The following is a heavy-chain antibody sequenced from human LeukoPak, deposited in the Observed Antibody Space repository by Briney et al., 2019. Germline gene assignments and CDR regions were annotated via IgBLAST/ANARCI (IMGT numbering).Heavy chain of an antibody. D-gene: IGHD3-10*01. V-gene: IGHV1-69*13. Sequence: GASVTVSFTASGGTFSSYAISWVRQAPGQGLEWMGGIIPIFGTANYAQKFQGRVTITADESTSTAYMELSSLRSEDTAVYYCARSFGGSKWYFDLWGRGTLVTVSS. CDR3: ARSFGGSKWYFDL. CDR2: IIPIFGTA. J-gene: IGHJ2*01. CDR1: GGTFSSYA.